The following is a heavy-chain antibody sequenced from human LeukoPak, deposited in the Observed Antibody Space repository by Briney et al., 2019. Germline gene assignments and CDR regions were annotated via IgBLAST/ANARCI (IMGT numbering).Heavy chain of an antibody. D-gene: IGHD6-13*01. V-gene: IGHV4-34*01. CDR2: INHSGST. CDR3: ARVSWSLFDY. CDR1: GRSFSGYY. Sequence: SETLSLTCAVYGRSFSGYYWSWIRQPPGKGLEWIGEINHSGSTNYNPSLKSRVTISVDTSKNQFSLKLSSVTAADTAVYYCARVSWSLFDYWGQGTLVTVSA. J-gene: IGHJ4*02.